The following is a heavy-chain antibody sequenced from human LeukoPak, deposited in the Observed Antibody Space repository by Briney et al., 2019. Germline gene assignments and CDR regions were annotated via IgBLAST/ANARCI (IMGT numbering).Heavy chain of an antibody. Sequence: SETPSLTCAVYGGSFSGYYWSWIRQPPGKGLEWIGEINHSGSTNYNPSLKSRVTISVDTSKNQFSLKLSSVTAADTAVYYCARGVLWQWLVPPCGYFDYWGQGTLVTVSS. V-gene: IGHV4-34*01. J-gene: IGHJ4*02. CDR3: ARGVLWQWLVPPCGYFDY. CDR1: GGSFSGYY. CDR2: INHSGST. D-gene: IGHD6-19*01.